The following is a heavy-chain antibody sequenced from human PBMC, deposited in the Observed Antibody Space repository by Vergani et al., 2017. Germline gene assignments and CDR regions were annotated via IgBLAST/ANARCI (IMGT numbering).Heavy chain of an antibody. CDR3: AKSGWLQHFGAHYFDS. J-gene: IGHJ4*02. CDR1: GFAFSRYA. CDR2: LTASGSDI. D-gene: IGHD5-24*01. V-gene: IGHV3-23*01. Sequence: EVQLLESGGRLVQPGGSLRLSCVVSGFAFSRYAMSWVRQAPGKGLEWVSGLTASGSDISYADSVRGRFTISRDNSKNTLFLQMDSLRAEDTAVYYCAKSGWLQHFGAHYFDSWGQGILVTVSS.